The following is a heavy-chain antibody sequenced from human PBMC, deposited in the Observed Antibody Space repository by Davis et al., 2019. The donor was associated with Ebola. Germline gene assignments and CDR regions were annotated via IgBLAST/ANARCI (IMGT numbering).Heavy chain of an antibody. V-gene: IGHV1-69*13. D-gene: IGHD1-26*01. CDR2: IIPIFGTA. J-gene: IGHJ4*02. CDR1: GGTFSSYA. Sequence: SVKVSCKASGGTFSSYAISWVRQAPGQGLEWMGGIIPIFGTANYAQKFQGRVTITADESTSTAYMELSSLRSEDTAVYYCARDRGELLGFFDYWGQGTLVTVSS. CDR3: ARDRGELLGFFDY.